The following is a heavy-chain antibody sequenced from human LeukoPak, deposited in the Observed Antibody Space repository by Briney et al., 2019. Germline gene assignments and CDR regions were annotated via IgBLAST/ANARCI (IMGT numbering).Heavy chain of an antibody. CDR3: ARTGVSGTLLFFHYFDP. D-gene: IGHD5/OR15-5a*01. V-gene: IGHV1-18*01. CDR2: TSTYNGQT. Sequence: ASVKVSCKASGYTFTSHGISWERQAPGQRLEWMGWTSTYNGQTYYTQKFQGRVIMTTDTSSSTVYLEVRSLRSDDTAVYYCARTGVSGTLLFFHYFDPWGQGTLVTVSS. J-gene: IGHJ5*02. CDR1: GYTFTSHG.